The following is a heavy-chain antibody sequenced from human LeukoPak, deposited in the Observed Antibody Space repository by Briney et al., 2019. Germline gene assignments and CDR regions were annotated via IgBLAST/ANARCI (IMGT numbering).Heavy chain of an antibody. CDR1: GYTFTRYH. CDR3: ARDQGSLTRSWYTGY. J-gene: IGHJ4*02. Sequence: WASVKVSCKASGYTFTRYHIHWVRQAPGQGLEWMGRINPYSGDTNFAQKFQGRVTMTRDTSITTAYMDLSSLTPDDTAVYFCARDQGSLTRSWYTGYWGQGTQVTVSS. V-gene: IGHV1-2*06. D-gene: IGHD6-13*01. CDR2: INPYSGDT.